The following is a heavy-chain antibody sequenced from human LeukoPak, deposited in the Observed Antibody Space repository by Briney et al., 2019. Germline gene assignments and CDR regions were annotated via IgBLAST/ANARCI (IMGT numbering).Heavy chain of an antibody. V-gene: IGHV4-39*07. CDR2: IYYSGST. D-gene: IGHD3-3*01. Sequence: PETLSLTCTVSGGSISSSGYYWGWIRQPPGKGLEWIGSIYYSGSTYYNPSLKSRVTISVDTSKNQFSLKLSSVTAADTAVYYCAIYDFWSGYYTPAIDYWGQGTLVTVSS. CDR1: GGSISSSGYY. CDR3: AIYDFWSGYYTPAIDY. J-gene: IGHJ4*02.